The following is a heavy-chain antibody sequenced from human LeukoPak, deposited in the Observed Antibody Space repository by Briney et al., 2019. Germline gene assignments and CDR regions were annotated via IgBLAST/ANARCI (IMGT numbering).Heavy chain of an antibody. Sequence: PSETLSLTCAVYGGSFSGYYWSWIRQPPGKGLEWIGEINHSGSTYYNPSLKSRVTISADTSKNQFSLKLSSVTAADTAIYYCATYDSTGYLGFDYWGQGTLVTVSS. CDR1: GGSFSGYY. CDR3: ATYDSTGYLGFDY. D-gene: IGHD3-22*01. V-gene: IGHV4-34*01. CDR2: INHSGST. J-gene: IGHJ4*02.